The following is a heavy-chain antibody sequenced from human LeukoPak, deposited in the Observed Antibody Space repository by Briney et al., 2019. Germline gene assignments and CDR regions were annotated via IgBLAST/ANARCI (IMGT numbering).Heavy chain of an antibody. CDR2: IYSGGST. CDR1: GFAVSSNY. J-gene: IGHJ4*02. Sequence: PGGSLRLSCAASGFAVSSNYMSWVRQAPGKGLEWVSVIYSGGSTYYADSVKGRFTISRDNSKNTLYLQMNSLRAEDTAVYYCARDSEATIFGVVTSFDYWGQGTLVTVSS. D-gene: IGHD3-3*01. V-gene: IGHV3-53*01. CDR3: ARDSEATIFGVVTSFDY.